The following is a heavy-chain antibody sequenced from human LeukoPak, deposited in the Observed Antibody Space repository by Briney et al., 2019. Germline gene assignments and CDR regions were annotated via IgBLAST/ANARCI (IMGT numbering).Heavy chain of an antibody. V-gene: IGHV4-34*01. J-gene: IGHJ6*03. CDR3: ARTPHHCSGGSCYYYCMDV. Sequence: SETLSLTCAVYGGSFSGYYWSWIRQPPGKGLEWIGEINHSGSTNYNPSLKSRVTISVDTSKNQFSLKLSSVTAADTAVYYCARTPHHCSGGSCYYYCMDVWGKGTTVTVSS. CDR1: GGSFSGYY. D-gene: IGHD2-15*01. CDR2: INHSGST.